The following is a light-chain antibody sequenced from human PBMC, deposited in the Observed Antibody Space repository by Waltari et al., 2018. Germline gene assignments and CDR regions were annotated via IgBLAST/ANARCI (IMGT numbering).Light chain of an antibody. CDR3: VQTIASPWT. V-gene: IGKV2-40*01. Sequence: DIVMTQTPLSLPITPGEPASISCRSSQSLLYSNGNTYFHWYLQKPGQSPKLLIYGGSNRASGVPDRFSGSGSGTDFTLKISKVEAEDVGVYYCVQTIASPWTFGQGTKVEIK. CDR2: GGS. CDR1: QSLLYSNGNTY. J-gene: IGKJ1*01.